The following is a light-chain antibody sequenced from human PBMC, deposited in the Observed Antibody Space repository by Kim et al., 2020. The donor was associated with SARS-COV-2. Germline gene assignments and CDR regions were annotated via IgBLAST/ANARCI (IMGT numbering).Light chain of an antibody. J-gene: IGLJ3*02. CDR3: SAWDSSLSAWV. Sequence: PPSTRNCTGNRNDVGNHGAAWLQQHPGRPPKLLSYRNDNRPSGISERFSASRSGNTASLTITGLQPEDESDYYCSAWDSSLSAWVFGGGTQLTVL. CDR2: RND. CDR1: RNDVGNHG. V-gene: IGLV10-54*01.